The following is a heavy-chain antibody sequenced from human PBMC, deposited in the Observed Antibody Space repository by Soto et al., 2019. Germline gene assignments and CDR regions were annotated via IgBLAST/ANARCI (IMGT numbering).Heavy chain of an antibody. D-gene: IGHD5-12*01. Sequence: SETLSLTCTVSGGSIISYYWSWIRQPPGKGLEWIGYIYYSGSTNYNPSLKSRVTISVDTSKNQFSLKLSSVTAADTAVYYCARDGYNSLFDYWGQGTLVTVSS. J-gene: IGHJ4*02. V-gene: IGHV4-59*01. CDR2: IYYSGST. CDR3: ARDGYNSLFDY. CDR1: GGSIISYY.